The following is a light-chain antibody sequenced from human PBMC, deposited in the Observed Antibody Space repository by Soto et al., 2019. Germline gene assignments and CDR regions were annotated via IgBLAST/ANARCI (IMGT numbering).Light chain of an antibody. J-gene: IGKJ1*01. CDR2: GAS. CDR3: QQYHTSPLT. V-gene: IGKV3-20*01. Sequence: EIVLPQSPGTLSLSPGDGATLSCRASQTVGNNYLAWYQQRPGQAPRLLIYGASIRATGIPDRFSGSGSGTDFTLTISRLEPEDFALYYCQQYHTSPLTFGQGTKVEIK. CDR1: QTVGNNY.